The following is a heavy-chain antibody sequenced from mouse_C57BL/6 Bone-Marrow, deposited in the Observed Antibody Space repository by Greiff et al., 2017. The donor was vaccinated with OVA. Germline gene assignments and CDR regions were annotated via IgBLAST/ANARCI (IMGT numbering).Heavy chain of an antibody. D-gene: IGHD2-3*01. CDR1: GFTFSSYG. Sequence: DVKLVESGGDLVKPGGSLKLSCAASGFTFSSYGMSWVRQTPDKRLEWVATISSGGSYTYYPDSVKGRFTISRDNAKNTLYLQMSSLKSEDTAMYYCARRYDGSSWFAYWGQGTLVTVSA. V-gene: IGHV5-6*02. J-gene: IGHJ3*01. CDR2: ISSGGSYT. CDR3: ARRYDGSSWFAY.